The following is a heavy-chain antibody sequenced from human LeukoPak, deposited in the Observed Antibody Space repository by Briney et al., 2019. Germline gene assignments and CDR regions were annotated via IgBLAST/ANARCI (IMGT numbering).Heavy chain of an antibody. J-gene: IGHJ4*02. CDR1: GGSISSGGYY. CDR3: AREGDSNYFDY. CDR2: IYHSGST. D-gene: IGHD4-11*01. Sequence: SETLSLTCTVSGGSISSGGYYWSWIRQPPGKGLEWIGYIYHSGSTYYNPSLKSRVTISVDRSKNQFSLKLSSVTAADTAVYYCAREGDSNYFDYWGQGTLVTVSS. V-gene: IGHV4-30-2*01.